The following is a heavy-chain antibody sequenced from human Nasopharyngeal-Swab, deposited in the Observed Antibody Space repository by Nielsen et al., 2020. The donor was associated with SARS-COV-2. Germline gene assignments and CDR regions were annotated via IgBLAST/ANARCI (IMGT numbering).Heavy chain of an antibody. J-gene: IGHJ4*02. CDR3: AGDLGGYFDY. Sequence: GGSLRLSCAAFGFTFSSYAMSWVRQAPGKGLEWVSAISGSGGSTYYADSVKGRFTISRDNSKNTLYLRMNSLRAEDTAVYYCAGDLGGYFDYWGQGTLVTVSS. V-gene: IGHV3-23*01. D-gene: IGHD3-10*01. CDR2: ISGSGGST. CDR1: GFTFSSYA.